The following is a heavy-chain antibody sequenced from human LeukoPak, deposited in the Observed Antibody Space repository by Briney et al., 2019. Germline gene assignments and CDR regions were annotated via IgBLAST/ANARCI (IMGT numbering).Heavy chain of an antibody. Sequence: GGSLRLSCAASGFTVSSNYMSWVRQAPGKGLEWVSVIYSGGSKYYADSVKGRFTISRDNSKNTLYLQMNSLRAEDTAVYYCARAHYYYYMDVWGKGTTVTVSS. V-gene: IGHV3-66*02. CDR2: IYSGGSK. CDR3: ARAHYYYYMDV. CDR1: GFTVSSNY. J-gene: IGHJ6*03.